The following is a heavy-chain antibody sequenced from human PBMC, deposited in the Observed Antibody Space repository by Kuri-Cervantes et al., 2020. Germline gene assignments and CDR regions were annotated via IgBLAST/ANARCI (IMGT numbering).Heavy chain of an antibody. CDR1: GYTFTSYG. V-gene: IGHV1-18*01. Sequence: ASVKVSCKASGYTFTSYGISWVRQAPGQGLEWMGWISAYNGNTSYAQKLQGGVTMTTDASTSTAYMELSSLRSEDTAVYYCARETITGDVYNYYGMDVWGQGTTVTVSS. CDR2: ISAYNGNT. CDR3: ARETITGDVYNYYGMDV. D-gene: IGHD7-27*01. J-gene: IGHJ6*02.